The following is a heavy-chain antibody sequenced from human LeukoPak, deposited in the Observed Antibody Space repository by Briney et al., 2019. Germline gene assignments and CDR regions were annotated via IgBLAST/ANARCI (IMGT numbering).Heavy chain of an antibody. Sequence: SETLSLTCTVSGGSISSTSYYWGWIRQPPGKGLEWLGSIYYSGSTYYNPSLKSRVTISVDTSKNQFFLNLSSGTAGDTAVYYCGRLVTLSSRDGYKGFDYWGQGTLVTVSS. V-gene: IGHV4-39*01. CDR3: GRLVTLSSRDGYKGFDY. D-gene: IGHD5-24*01. CDR1: GGSISSTSYY. J-gene: IGHJ4*02. CDR2: IYYSGST.